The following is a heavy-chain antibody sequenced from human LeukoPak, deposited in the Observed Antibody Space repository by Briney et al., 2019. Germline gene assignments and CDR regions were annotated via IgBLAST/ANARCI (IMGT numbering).Heavy chain of an antibody. D-gene: IGHD1-7*01. CDR3: ARTTPTPFYFDC. V-gene: IGHV3-23*01. CDR2: ISGSGGST. Sequence: GGSLRLSCAASGFTFSSYAMSWVRQAPGKGLEWVSAISGSGGSTYYADSVKGRFTISRDNSKNTLYLQMGSLRAEDMAVYYCARTTPTPFYFDCWGQGTLVTVSS. CDR1: GFTFSSYA. J-gene: IGHJ4*02.